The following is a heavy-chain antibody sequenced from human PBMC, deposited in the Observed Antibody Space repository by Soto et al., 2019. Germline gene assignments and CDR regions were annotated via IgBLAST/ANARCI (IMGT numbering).Heavy chain of an antibody. J-gene: IGHJ4*01. CDR1: AGSISSGVYY. D-gene: IGHD3-22*01. CDR3: ASRVDYDSSGSYFDY. V-gene: IGHV4-31*03. Sequence: QVQLQESGPGLVKPSQTLSLTCTVSAGSISSGVYYWSWIRQHPGKGLEWIGYIYYSGSTYYNPSLKSRVTISVDTSKNQFSLKLSSVTAADTAVYYCASRVDYDSSGSYFDYWGHGTLVTVSS. CDR2: IYYSGST.